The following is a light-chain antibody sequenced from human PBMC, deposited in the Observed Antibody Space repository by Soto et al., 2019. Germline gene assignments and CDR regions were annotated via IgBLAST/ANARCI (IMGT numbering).Light chain of an antibody. Sequence: DIQMTQSPSTLSASIGDRVTITCRASQSLSIWLAWYQQKPGKAPKLLIYKASTLQSGVPSRFSGSGSGTEFTLTINSMQTADFANYYCHQYNRFPRTFGQGTKVDI. CDR1: QSLSIW. V-gene: IGKV1-5*03. CDR2: KAS. J-gene: IGKJ1*01. CDR3: HQYNRFPRT.